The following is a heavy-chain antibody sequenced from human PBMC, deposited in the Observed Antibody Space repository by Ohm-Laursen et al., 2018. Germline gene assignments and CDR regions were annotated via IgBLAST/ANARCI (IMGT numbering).Heavy chain of an antibody. Sequence: TLSLTCTVFGGSIRGYYWSWIRQPPGKGLEWIGYIYYSGTTNYNPSPKSRVTISVDTSKNQFSLKLRSVTAAGTAVYYCARRLPIFGVVSYFDYWGQGTLVTVSS. D-gene: IGHD3-3*01. CDR2: IYYSGTT. CDR1: GGSIRGYY. CDR3: ARRLPIFGVVSYFDY. J-gene: IGHJ4*02. V-gene: IGHV4-59*08.